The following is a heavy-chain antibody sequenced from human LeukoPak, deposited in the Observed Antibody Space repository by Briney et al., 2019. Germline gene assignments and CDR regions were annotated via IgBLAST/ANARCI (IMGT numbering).Heavy chain of an antibody. V-gene: IGHV4-34*01. Sequence: PSETLSLTCAVYGGSFSGYYWSWIRQPPGKGLEWIGEINHSGSTNYNPSLKSRVTISVDTSKNQFSLKLSSVTAADTAVYYCASRIAAAVDYWGQGTLVTASS. D-gene: IGHD6-13*01. CDR3: ASRIAAAVDY. CDR1: GGSFSGYY. CDR2: INHSGST. J-gene: IGHJ4*02.